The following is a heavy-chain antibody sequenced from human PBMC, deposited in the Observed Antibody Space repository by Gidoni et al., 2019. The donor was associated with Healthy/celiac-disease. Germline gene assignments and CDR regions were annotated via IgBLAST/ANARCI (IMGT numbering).Heavy chain of an antibody. CDR3: ARVVVAATARPPDY. D-gene: IGHD2-15*01. CDR1: SFSGYY. Sequence: SFSGYYWSWIRQPPGKGLEWIGEINHSGSTNYNPSLKSRVTISVDTSKNQFSLKLSSVTAADTAVYYCARVVVAATARPPDYWGQGTLVTVSS. CDR2: INHSGST. V-gene: IGHV4-34*01. J-gene: IGHJ4*02.